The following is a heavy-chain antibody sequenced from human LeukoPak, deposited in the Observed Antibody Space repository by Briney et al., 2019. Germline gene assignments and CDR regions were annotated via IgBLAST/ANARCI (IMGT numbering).Heavy chain of an antibody. CDR3: TRRGNRWGDS. CDR2: INPDGSKT. V-gene: IGHV3-74*01. CDR1: GITLRSQW. D-gene: IGHD3-16*01. Sequence: GGSLRLSCAASGITLRSQWMHWVRQSPGKGLVWVSLINPDGSKTSYADSVKGRFTISRDNAKSLLFLQMNSLTVEDTALYYCTRRGNRWGDSWGQGTLVTVSS. J-gene: IGHJ4*02.